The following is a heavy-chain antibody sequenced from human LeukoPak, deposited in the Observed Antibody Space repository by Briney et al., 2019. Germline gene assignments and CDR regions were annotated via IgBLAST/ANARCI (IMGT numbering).Heavy chain of an antibody. CDR2: ISSSSYFI. J-gene: IGHJ4*02. D-gene: IGHD3-22*01. Sequence: NPGGSLRLSCAASGFTFSTYTMNWVRQAPGKGLEWVSSISSSSYFIFYADSVKGRITVSRDNAKNSLYLQMNSLGAEDTAVYYCAKGKYYNDSSGYYLDYWGQGTLVTVSS. CDR1: GFTFSTYT. CDR3: AKGKYYNDSSGYYLDY. V-gene: IGHV3-21*01.